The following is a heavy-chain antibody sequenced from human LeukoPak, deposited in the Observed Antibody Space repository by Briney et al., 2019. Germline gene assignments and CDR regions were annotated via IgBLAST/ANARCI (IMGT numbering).Heavy chain of an antibody. CDR3: ARGGILYGMDV. D-gene: IGHD6-13*01. J-gene: IGHJ6*02. CDR2: ISGEGVTI. CDR1: GFSFSNYA. V-gene: IGHV3-23*01. Sequence: GGSLRLSCATSGFSFSNYAMSWVRQAPGKGLEWVSAISGEGVTIYYADSVKGRFTFSRDNSKNTLYLQMNSLRAEDTAVYYCARGGILYGMDVWGQGTTVTVSS.